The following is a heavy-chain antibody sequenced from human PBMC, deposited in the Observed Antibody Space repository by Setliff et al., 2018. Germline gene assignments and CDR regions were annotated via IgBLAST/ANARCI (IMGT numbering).Heavy chain of an antibody. D-gene: IGHD2-15*01. J-gene: IGHJ4*02. V-gene: IGHV4-59*01. CDR3: ARTRYGLGGRPY. CDR2: VYTSGST. Sequence: SETLSLTCIVSGGSIGHYYWNWIRQPPGKGLEWIGYVYTSGSTNYNPSLKSRVTISVDTSKNQLSLRLSSVTAADTAVYYCARTRYGLGGRPYWGQGTLVTVSS. CDR1: GGSIGHYY.